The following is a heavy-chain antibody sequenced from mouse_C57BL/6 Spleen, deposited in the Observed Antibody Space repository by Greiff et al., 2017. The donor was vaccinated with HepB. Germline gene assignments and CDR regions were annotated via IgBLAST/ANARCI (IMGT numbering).Heavy chain of an antibody. CDR1: GYTFTSYW. CDR2: IHPNSGST. Sequence: QVQLQQPGAELVKPGASVKLSCKASGYTFTSYWMHWVKQRPGQGLEWIGMIHPNSGSTNYNEKFKSKATLTVDKSSSTAYMQLSSLTSEDSAVYYCARDAYVDYDGPPFAYWGQGTLVTVSA. D-gene: IGHD2-4*01. CDR3: ARDAYVDYDGPPFAY. V-gene: IGHV1-64*01. J-gene: IGHJ3*01.